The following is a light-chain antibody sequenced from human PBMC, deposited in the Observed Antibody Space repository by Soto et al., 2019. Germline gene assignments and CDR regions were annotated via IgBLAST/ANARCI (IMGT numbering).Light chain of an antibody. Sequence: DIQMTQSPSILSASVGDRVTISCRASQSISTWLAWFQQIPGKAPKLLIYKASNLQSGVPSRFSGSGSGTDFTLTISSLQPDDFATYYCQQYHSYPWTFGQGPRVDVK. CDR3: QQYHSYPWT. CDR1: QSISTW. CDR2: KAS. J-gene: IGKJ1*01. V-gene: IGKV1-5*03.